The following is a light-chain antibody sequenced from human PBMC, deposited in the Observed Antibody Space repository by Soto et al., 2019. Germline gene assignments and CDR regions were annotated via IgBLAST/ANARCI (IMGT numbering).Light chain of an antibody. CDR1: SSDVGAYNF. CDR3: SSYTRSSTHV. Sequence: QSALTQPASVSGSRGQSITISCTGTSSDVGAYNFVSWYQQHPGKLPKLMIFDVSRRPSGVSDRFSGSKSGNTASLTISGLQAEDGGDYYCSSYTRSSTHVFGSGTKLAVL. V-gene: IGLV2-14*03. J-gene: IGLJ1*01. CDR2: DVS.